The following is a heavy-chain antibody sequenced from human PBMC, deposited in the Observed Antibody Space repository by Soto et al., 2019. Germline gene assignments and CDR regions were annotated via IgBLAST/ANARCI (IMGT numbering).Heavy chain of an antibody. J-gene: IGHJ6*02. Sequence: GGSLRLSCAASGFTFSSYAMHWVRQAPGKGLEWVAVISYDGSNKYYADSVKGRFTISRDNSKNTLYLQMNSLRAEDTAVYYCARDSRTTGSYYYYGMDVWGQGTTVTV. CDR2: ISYDGSNK. V-gene: IGHV3-30-3*01. CDR1: GFTFSSYA. D-gene: IGHD4-17*01. CDR3: ARDSRTTGSYYYYGMDV.